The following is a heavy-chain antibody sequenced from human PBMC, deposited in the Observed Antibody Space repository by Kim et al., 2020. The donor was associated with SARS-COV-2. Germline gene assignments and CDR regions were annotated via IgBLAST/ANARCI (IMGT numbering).Heavy chain of an antibody. Sequence: ASVKVSCKASGYTFTSYGISWVRQAPGQGLEWMGWISAYNGNTNYAQKLQGRVTMTTDTSTNTAYMELRSLRSDDTAVYYCARDFPTLLWFGESLGAFDIWGQGTMVTVSS. D-gene: IGHD3-10*01. CDR2: ISAYNGNT. CDR3: ARDFPTLLWFGESLGAFDI. J-gene: IGHJ3*02. CDR1: GYTFTSYG. V-gene: IGHV1-18*01.